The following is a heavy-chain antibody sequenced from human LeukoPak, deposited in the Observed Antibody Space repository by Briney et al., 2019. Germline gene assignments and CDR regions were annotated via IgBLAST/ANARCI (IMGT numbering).Heavy chain of an antibody. D-gene: IGHD6-13*01. V-gene: IGHV3-21*01. CDR1: GFTFSRYS. CDR3: ARGIAAPIDY. Sequence: GGSLTLSCAASGFTFSRYSMNWVRQAPGKGLEWVSSISSSSSYIYYADSVKGRFTISRDNAKNSLYLQMNSLRAEDTAVYYCARGIAAPIDYWGQGTLVTVSS. CDR2: ISSSSSYI. J-gene: IGHJ4*02.